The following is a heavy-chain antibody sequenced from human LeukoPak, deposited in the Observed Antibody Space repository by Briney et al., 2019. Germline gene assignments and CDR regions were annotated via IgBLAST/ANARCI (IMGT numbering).Heavy chain of an antibody. V-gene: IGHV3-74*01. CDR2: INEDATTI. CDR3: VRDLILVWTPGDDFDF. D-gene: IGHD3-16*01. Sequence: GGSLRLSCAASGFAFSAYWMHWVRHAPGKGLEWVSRINEDATTITYADSVKGRFIISRDNSKKSLYLQMNNLRAEDTAVYYCVRDLILVWTPGDDFDFWGQGTLVIVSS. CDR1: GFAFSAYW. J-gene: IGHJ4*02.